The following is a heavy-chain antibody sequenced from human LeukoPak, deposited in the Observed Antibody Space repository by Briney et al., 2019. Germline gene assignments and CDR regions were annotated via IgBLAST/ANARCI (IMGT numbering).Heavy chain of an antibody. CDR2: ISYSGST. D-gene: IGHD2/OR15-2a*01. Sequence: SETLSLTCTVSGGSISSSSYYWGWIRQPPGKGLEWIGTISYSGSTYYNPSLKSRVTISVDTSKNQFSLKLSSVTAADTAVYYCARGYYALDYWGQGTLVTVSS. CDR1: GGSISSSSYY. CDR3: ARGYYALDY. V-gene: IGHV4-39*07. J-gene: IGHJ4*02.